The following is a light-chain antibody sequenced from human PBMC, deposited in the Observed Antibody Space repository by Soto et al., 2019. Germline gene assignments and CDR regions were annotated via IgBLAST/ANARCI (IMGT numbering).Light chain of an antibody. CDR2: DAS. J-gene: IGKJ4*01. Sequence: EIVLTQSPGTLSLSPGERATLSCRASQSLSNNIYLAWYQQKPGQAPRLLIYDASNRATGIPARFSGSGSGTDFTLTISSLEPEDFAVYYCQQRSNWPELTFGGGTKVDIK. CDR1: QSLSNNIY. V-gene: IGKV3-11*01. CDR3: QQRSNWPELT.